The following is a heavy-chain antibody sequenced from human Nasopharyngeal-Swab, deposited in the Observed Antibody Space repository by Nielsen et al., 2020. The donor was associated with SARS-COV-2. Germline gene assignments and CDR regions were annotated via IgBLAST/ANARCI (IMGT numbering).Heavy chain of an antibody. CDR1: GGSFSGYY. Sequence: SETLSLTCAVYGGSFSGYYWSWIRQPPGKGLEWIGEINHSGSTNYNPSLKSRATISVDTSKNQFSLKLSSVTAADTAVYYCARQVGQWLVLVSWFDPWGQGTLVTVSS. CDR3: ARQVGQWLVLVSWFDP. CDR2: INHSGST. V-gene: IGHV4-34*01. J-gene: IGHJ5*02. D-gene: IGHD6-19*01.